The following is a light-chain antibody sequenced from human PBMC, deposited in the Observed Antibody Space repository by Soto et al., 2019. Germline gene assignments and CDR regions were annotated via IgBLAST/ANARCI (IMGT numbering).Light chain of an antibody. CDR3: QQYNNWPPPIT. CDR2: GAS. J-gene: IGKJ5*01. Sequence: EIVMTQSPATLSVSPAHCGSLXHRTSQSVSSNLAWYQQKPGQAPRLLIYGASTRATGIPARFSGSGSGTEFTLTISSLQSEDFAVYYCQQYNNWPPPITFGQGTRLEIK. V-gene: IGKV3-15*01. CDR1: QSVSSN.